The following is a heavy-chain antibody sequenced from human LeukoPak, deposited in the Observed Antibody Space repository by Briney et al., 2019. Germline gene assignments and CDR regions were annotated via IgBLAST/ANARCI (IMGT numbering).Heavy chain of an antibody. D-gene: IGHD2-21*02. J-gene: IGHJ4*02. CDR3: VKDGLAFCGGDCYSYFDY. V-gene: IGHV3-48*03. Sequence: AGGSLRLSCAASGFTFSSSEMNWVRQAPGKGLEWVSYIGMGGALIYYADSVKGRFTISRDNAKNTVSLQMSSLRAEDTALYYCVKDGLAFCGGDCYSYFDYWGQGTLVTVSS. CDR2: IGMGGALI. CDR1: GFTFSSSE.